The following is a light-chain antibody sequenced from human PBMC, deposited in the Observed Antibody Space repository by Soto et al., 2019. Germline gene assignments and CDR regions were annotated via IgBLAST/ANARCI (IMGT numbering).Light chain of an antibody. Sequence: DIQITQFPYSLSASVGDGVTITCRASQTITNSVSWYQLKPGKAPRLLIYSASTLQVGVPSRFSGSGSGTEFTLTISSLQPEDFATYSCQQTSKNPYTFGQGTKL. CDR2: SAS. CDR3: QQTSKNPYT. J-gene: IGKJ2*01. V-gene: IGKV1-39*01. CDR1: QTITNS.